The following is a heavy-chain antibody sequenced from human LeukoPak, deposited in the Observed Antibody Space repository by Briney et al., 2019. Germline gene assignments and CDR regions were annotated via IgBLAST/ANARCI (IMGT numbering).Heavy chain of an antibody. D-gene: IGHD1-14*01. CDR1: GYSFKPYC. Sequence: GESLKISCKGSGYSFKPYCNGRGPQMPGKGLEWMGIIYPGDSDTRYSPSFQGQVTISADKSLSTAYLQWGSLKASDTAMYFCARQGRTTSPIDYWGQRTLVTVSS. CDR2: IYPGDSDT. J-gene: IGHJ4*02. CDR3: ARQGRTTSPIDY. V-gene: IGHV5-51*01.